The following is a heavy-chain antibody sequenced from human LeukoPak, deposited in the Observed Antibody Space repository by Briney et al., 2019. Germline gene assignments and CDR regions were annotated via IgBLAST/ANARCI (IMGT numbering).Heavy chain of an antibody. Sequence: GGSLRLSCAASGFTFSSYSMNWVRQAPGKGLEWVSSISSSSNYIYYADSVKGRFTISRDNAKNSLYLQMNSLRAEDTAVYYCASRGGTRLYYYYMDVWGKGTTVTISS. CDR1: GFTFSSYS. J-gene: IGHJ6*03. D-gene: IGHD2-15*01. CDR3: ASRGGTRLYYYYMDV. CDR2: ISSSSNYI. V-gene: IGHV3-21*01.